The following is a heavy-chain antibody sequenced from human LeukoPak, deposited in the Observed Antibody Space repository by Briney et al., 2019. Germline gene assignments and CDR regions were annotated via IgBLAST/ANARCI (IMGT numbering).Heavy chain of an antibody. CDR3: ARGPSLAYCGGDCYYFDY. Sequence: ASVKVSCKASGYSFTSYYMHWVRQAPGQGLERMGIINPSGGSTSYAQKFQGRVTMTRDTSTSTVYMELSSLRSEDTAVFYCARGPSLAYCGGDCYYFDYWGQGTLVTVSS. CDR1: GYSFTSYY. CDR2: INPSGGST. D-gene: IGHD2-21*02. J-gene: IGHJ4*02. V-gene: IGHV1-46*01.